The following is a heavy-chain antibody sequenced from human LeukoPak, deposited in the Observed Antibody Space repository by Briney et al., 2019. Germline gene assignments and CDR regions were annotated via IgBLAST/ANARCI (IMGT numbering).Heavy chain of an antibody. J-gene: IGHJ6*02. CDR1: GGSISSYY. CDR3: AGRPGPDVLRYFDWLPNYYYYGMDV. V-gene: IGHV4-59*01. D-gene: IGHD3-9*01. CDR2: IYYSGST. Sequence: SETLSLTCTVSGGSISSYYWSWIRQPPGKGLEWIGYIYYSGSTNYNPSLKSRVTISVDTSKNQFSLKLSSVTAADTAVYYCAGRPGPDVLRYFDWLPNYYYYGMDVWGQGTTVTVSS.